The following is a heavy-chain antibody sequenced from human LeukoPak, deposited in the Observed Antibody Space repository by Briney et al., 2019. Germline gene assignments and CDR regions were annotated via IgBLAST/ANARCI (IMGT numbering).Heavy chain of an antibody. CDR3: AKGLGNSYPYYYGMDV. J-gene: IGHJ6*02. D-gene: IGHD5-18*01. CDR2: ISGSGGST. CDR1: GFTFSSYA. Sequence: GGSLRLSCAASGFTFSSYAMSWVRQAPGKGLEWVSAISGSGGSTYYADSVKGRFTISRDNSKNTLYLQMNSLRAEDTAVYYCAKGLGNSYPYYYGMDVWGQGTTVTVSS. V-gene: IGHV3-23*01.